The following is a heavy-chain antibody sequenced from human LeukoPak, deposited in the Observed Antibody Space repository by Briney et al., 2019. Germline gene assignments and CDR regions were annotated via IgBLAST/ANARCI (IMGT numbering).Heavy chain of an antibody. D-gene: IGHD2-2*01. CDR1: GFTFGDHA. CDR2: IRSKAYGGTT. CDR3: TRDPTDIVVVPATIGDAFDI. V-gene: IGHV3-49*04. J-gene: IGHJ3*02. Sequence: GGSLRLSCTASGFTFGDHAMTWVRQAPGKGLEWVGFIRSKAYGGTTDYAASVKGRFTISRDDSKSIAYLQMNSLKTEDTAVYYCTRDPTDIVVVPATIGDAFDIWGQGTMVTVSS.